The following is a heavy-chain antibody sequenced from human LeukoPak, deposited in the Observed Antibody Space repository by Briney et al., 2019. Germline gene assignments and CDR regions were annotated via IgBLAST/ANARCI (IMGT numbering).Heavy chain of an antibody. J-gene: IGHJ4*02. Sequence: SVKVSCKASGYTFTGYYMHWVRQAPGQGLEWMGGIIPIFGTANYAQKFQGRVTITADESTSTAYMELRSLRSDDTAVYYCAGSLGYCTSNVCYLKYWGQGTLVTVSS. CDR3: AGSLGYCTSNVCYLKY. CDR2: IIPIFGTA. D-gene: IGHD2-8*01. CDR1: GYTFTGYY. V-gene: IGHV1-69*13.